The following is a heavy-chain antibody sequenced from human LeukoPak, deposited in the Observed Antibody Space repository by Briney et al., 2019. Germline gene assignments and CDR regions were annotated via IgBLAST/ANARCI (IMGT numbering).Heavy chain of an antibody. D-gene: IGHD1-26*01. V-gene: IGHV3-23*01. CDR2: ISDRGSGT. J-gene: IGHJ4*02. CDR3: AKDRSSGNYEFDY. CDR1: GFTFSSYA. Sequence: GGSLRLSCAASGFTFSSYAMTWVRQAPGKGLECVSIISDRGSGTYYADSVKGRFIISRDNSKNTLYLQLNSLRAEDTAVYYCAKDRSSGNYEFDYWGQGTLVTVSS.